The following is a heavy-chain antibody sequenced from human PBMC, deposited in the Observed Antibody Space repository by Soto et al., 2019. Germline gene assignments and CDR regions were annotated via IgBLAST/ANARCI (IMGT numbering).Heavy chain of an antibody. CDR2: INPNSGGT. CDR1: GYTFSDYY. V-gene: IGHV1-2*02. J-gene: IGHJ4*02. D-gene: IGHD1-1*01. CDR3: AKEPATAKPEGVDF. Sequence: ASVKVSCKASGYTFSDYYIHWVRQAPGQGLEWMGWINPNSGGTKYAPKFQGGVTMTRDTSITTAYMELSRLRSGDTAVYYCAKEPATAKPEGVDFWGQGTLVTVSS.